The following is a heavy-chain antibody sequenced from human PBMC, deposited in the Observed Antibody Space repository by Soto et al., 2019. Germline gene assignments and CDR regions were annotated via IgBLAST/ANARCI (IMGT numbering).Heavy chain of an antibody. CDR1: GDSLSSGDYY. CDR3: AREMANYFDY. V-gene: IGHV4-30-4*01. Sequence: HVQLQESGPGLVMPSQTLSLTCAVSGDSLSSGDYYWSWIRQPPGKGLEWIGYVYHSGRTFYSPSLKGRVTISVDMSKNHFSLKMDSLTDADTAVYFCAREMANYFDYWGQGSLVTVSS. CDR2: VYHSGRT. J-gene: IGHJ4*02. D-gene: IGHD5-12*01.